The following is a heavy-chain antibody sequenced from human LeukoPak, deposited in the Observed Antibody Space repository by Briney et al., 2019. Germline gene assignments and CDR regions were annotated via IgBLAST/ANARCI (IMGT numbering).Heavy chain of an antibody. Sequence: SETLSLTCTVSGYSISSVYYWGWIRQPPGKGLEWIGSIYHSGSTYYNPSLKSRVTISVDTSKNQFSLKLSSVTAADTAVYYCARDLEQQVFDPWGQGTLVTVSS. CDR1: GYSISSVYY. CDR3: ARDLEQQVFDP. J-gene: IGHJ5*02. V-gene: IGHV4-38-2*02. CDR2: IYHSGST. D-gene: IGHD6-13*01.